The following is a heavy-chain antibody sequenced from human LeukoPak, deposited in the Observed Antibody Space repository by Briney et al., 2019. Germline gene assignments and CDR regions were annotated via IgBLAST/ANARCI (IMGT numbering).Heavy chain of an antibody. V-gene: IGHV3-48*01. CDR1: GFTFSSYS. J-gene: IGHJ6*03. CDR3: ARRQDQLLKGNYYYMDV. CDR2: ISSSSSTI. Sequence: PGGSLRLSCAASGFTFSSYSMNWVRQAPGKGLEWVSYISSSSSTIYYADSVKGRFTISRDNAKNSLYLQMNSLRAEDTAVYYCARRQDQLLKGNYYYMDVWGKGTTVTVSS. D-gene: IGHD2-2*01.